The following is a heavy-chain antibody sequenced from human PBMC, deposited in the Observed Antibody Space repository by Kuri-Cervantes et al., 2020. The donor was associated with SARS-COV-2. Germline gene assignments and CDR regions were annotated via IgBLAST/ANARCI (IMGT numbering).Heavy chain of an antibody. D-gene: IGHD2-2*01. CDR3: AEAGGIEIPAATNWFDP. J-gene: IGHJ5*02. CDR2: IGGSGGNT. CDR1: GFPFSDYA. V-gene: IGHV3-23*01. Sequence: GGSLRLSCAVSGFPFSDYAMSWVRQAPGKGLEWVSGIGGSGGNTYYADSVKGRFTISRDNSKNTLYLQMTSLSAGDTAIYYCAEAGGIEIPAATNWFDPWGQGTLVTVSS.